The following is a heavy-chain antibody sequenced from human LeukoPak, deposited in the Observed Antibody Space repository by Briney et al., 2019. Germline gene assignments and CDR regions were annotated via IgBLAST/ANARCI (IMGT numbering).Heavy chain of an antibody. D-gene: IGHD1-26*01. Sequence: SETLSLTCTVSGGSISSYYWSWIRQPAGKALEWIGRIYISGTTNYNPSFKSRVTMSVDTSKNQFSLNLSSVTAADTAVYYCARWEGGSYYDFDYWGQGTLVTVSS. J-gene: IGHJ4*02. CDR3: ARWEGGSYYDFDY. CDR1: GGSISSYY. V-gene: IGHV4-4*07. CDR2: IYISGTT.